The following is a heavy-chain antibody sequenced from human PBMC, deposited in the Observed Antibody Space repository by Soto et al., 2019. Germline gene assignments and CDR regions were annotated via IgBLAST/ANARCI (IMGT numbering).Heavy chain of an antibody. CDR3: ARGGPVVVVTAALDD. V-gene: IGHV1-46*01. J-gene: IGHJ4*02. Sequence: QVQLMQSGAEVKKPGASVKVSCKASGDTFTDYYIHWVRQAPGQGLEWMGTVNPSGGHTTYAQHSLGRGPXPXXXSXXTLYMELTSLTSDDTAIYYCARGGPVVVVTAALDDWGQGTLVTVSS. D-gene: IGHD2-21*02. CDR2: VNPSGGHT. CDR1: GDTFTDYY.